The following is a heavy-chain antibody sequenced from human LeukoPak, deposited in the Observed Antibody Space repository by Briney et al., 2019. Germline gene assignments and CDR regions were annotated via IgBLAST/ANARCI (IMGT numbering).Heavy chain of an antibody. CDR1: GFTFSSYS. Sequence: GGSLRLSCAASGFTFSSYSMNWVRQAPGKGLEWVSYISSSSSTIYYADSVKGRFTISRDNAKNSLYLQMNNLRAEDTATYYCAEIRGNTYSYGYYFESWGQGTLVTVSS. J-gene: IGHJ4*02. CDR2: ISSSSSTI. CDR3: AEIRGNTYSYGYYFES. D-gene: IGHD5-18*01. V-gene: IGHV3-48*01.